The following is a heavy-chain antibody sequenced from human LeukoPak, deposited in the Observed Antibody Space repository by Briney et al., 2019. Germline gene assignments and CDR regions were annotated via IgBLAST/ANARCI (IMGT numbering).Heavy chain of an antibody. CDR2: IYYSGST. CDR1: GGSISSSSYY. D-gene: IGHD3-10*01. J-gene: IGHJ5*02. Sequence: SETLSLTCTVSGGSISSSSYYWGWIRQPPGKGLEWIGSIYYSGSTYYNPSLKSRVTISVDTSKNQFSLKLSSVTAADTSVYYCARVRRITMVWGVDNWFDPWGQGTLVTVSS. V-gene: IGHV4-39*07. CDR3: ARVRRITMVWGVDNWFDP.